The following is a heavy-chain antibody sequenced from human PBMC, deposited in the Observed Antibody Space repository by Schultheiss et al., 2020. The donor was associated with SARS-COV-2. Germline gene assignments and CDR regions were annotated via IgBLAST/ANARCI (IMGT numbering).Heavy chain of an antibody. CDR2: IYHSGST. CDR3: ARLGVNYDYVWGSYPDNVEAFDI. J-gene: IGHJ3*02. V-gene: IGHV4-39*07. Sequence: SETLSLTCTVSGGSISSSSYYWGWIRQPPGKGLEWIGSIYHSGSTYYNPSLKSRVTISVDTSKNQFSLKLSSVTAADTAVYYCARLGVNYDYVWGSYPDNVEAFDIWGQGTMVTVSS. D-gene: IGHD3-16*02. CDR1: GGSISSSSYY.